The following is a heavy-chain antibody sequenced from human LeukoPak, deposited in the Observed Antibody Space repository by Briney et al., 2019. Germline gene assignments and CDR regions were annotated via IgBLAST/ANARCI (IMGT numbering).Heavy chain of an antibody. V-gene: IGHV3-23*01. CDR3: AKVSDPYDFWSGQSI. D-gene: IGHD3-3*01. J-gene: IGHJ4*02. CDR1: GFTFSSYV. Sequence: GGSLRLSCAASGFTFSSYVMSWVRQAPGKGLEWVSAISGSGGSTYYADSVKGRFTISRDNSKNTLYLQMNSLRAEDTAVYYCAKVSDPYDFWSGQSIWGQGTLVTVSS. CDR2: ISGSGGST.